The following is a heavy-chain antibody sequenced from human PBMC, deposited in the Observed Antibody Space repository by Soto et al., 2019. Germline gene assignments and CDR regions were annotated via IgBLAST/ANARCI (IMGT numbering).Heavy chain of an antibody. CDR1: GGSISSYY. CDR2: IYYSGST. CDR3: ARSGYDSSGYYVPPFYYYYGMDV. V-gene: IGHV4-59*01. D-gene: IGHD3-22*01. Sequence: QVQLQESVPGLVKPSETLSLTCTVSGGSISSYYWSWIRQPPGKGLEWIGYIYYSGSTNYNPSLKIRVTVSVDTSKYLFCRKLSSVTAADTAVYYCARSGYDSSGYYVPPFYYYYGMDVWGQGTTVTVSS. J-gene: IGHJ6*02.